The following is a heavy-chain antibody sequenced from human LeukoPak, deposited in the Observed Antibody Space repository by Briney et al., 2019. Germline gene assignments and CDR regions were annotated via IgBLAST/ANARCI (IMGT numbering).Heavy chain of an antibody. CDR2: ISGSGGST. Sequence: GGSLRLSCAASGFTFSSYAMSWVRQAPGKGLEWVSAISGSGGSTYYADSVKGRFTISRDNSKNTLYLQMNSLRAEDTAVYYCAKASVVRGVIVVGFDYWGQGTLVTVSS. J-gene: IGHJ4*02. CDR1: GFTFSSYA. D-gene: IGHD3-10*01. V-gene: IGHV3-23*01. CDR3: AKASVVRGVIVVGFDY.